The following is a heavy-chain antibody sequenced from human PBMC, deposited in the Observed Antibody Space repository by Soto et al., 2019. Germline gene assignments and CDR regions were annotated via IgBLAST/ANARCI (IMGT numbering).Heavy chain of an antibody. V-gene: IGHV3-30*18. D-gene: IGHD6-13*01. Sequence: QVQLVESGGGVVQPGRSLRLSCAASGFTFSSYGMHWVRQAPGKGPEWVAVISYDGSNKYYADSVKGRFTISRDNSKNTLYLQMNSLRAEDTAVYYCAKDWHSSSWGADYWGQGTLVTVSS. CDR2: ISYDGSNK. J-gene: IGHJ4*02. CDR1: GFTFSSYG. CDR3: AKDWHSSSWGADY.